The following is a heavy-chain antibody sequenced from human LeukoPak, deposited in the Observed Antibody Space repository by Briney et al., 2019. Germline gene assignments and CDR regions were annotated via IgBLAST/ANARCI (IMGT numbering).Heavy chain of an antibody. CDR1: GYTFTGYY. Sequence: ASVKVSCKASGYTFTGYYMHRVRQAPGQGLEWMGWINPNSGGTNYAQKFQGRVTMTRDTSISTAYMELSRLRSDDTAVYYCARDPDGVAGKFDYWGQGTLVTVSS. CDR3: ARDPDGVAGKFDY. CDR2: INPNSGGT. D-gene: IGHD6-19*01. J-gene: IGHJ4*02. V-gene: IGHV1-2*02.